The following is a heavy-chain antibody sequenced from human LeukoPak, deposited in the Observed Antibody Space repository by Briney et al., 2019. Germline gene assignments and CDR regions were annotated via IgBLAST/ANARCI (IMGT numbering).Heavy chain of an antibody. D-gene: IGHD3-3*01. Sequence: QPGGSLRLSRAASGFTFSSYWMSWVRQAPGKGLEWVANIKQDGSEKYYVDSVKGRFTISRDNAKNSLYLQMNSLRAEDTAVYYCARDSWSGCLDYWGQGTLVTVSS. CDR1: GFTFSSYW. CDR2: IKQDGSEK. CDR3: ARDSWSGCLDY. V-gene: IGHV3-7*01. J-gene: IGHJ4*02.